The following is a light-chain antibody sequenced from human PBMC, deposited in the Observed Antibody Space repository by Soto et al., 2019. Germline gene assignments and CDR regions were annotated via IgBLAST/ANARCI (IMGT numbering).Light chain of an antibody. V-gene: IGLV1-44*01. CDR1: SSNIGSNT. CDR2: SNN. Sequence: QSVLTQPPSASGTPGQRVTSSCSGSSSNIGSNTVNWYQQLPGTAPKLLIYSNNQRPSGVPDRFSGSKSGTSASLAISGLQSEDESEYYCAAWYDSLNGVVFGGGTKLTVL. J-gene: IGLJ2*01. CDR3: AAWYDSLNGVV.